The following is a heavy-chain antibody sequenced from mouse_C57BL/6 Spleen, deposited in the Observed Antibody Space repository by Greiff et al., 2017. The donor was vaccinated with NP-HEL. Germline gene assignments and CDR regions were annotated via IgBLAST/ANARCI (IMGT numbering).Heavy chain of an antibody. V-gene: IGHV1-15*01. CDR1: GYTFTDYE. Sequence: VQLQQSGAELVRPGASVTLSCKASGYTFTDYEMHWVKQTPVHGLEWIGAIDPETGGTAYNQKFKGKAILTADKSSSTAYMELRSLTSEDSAVYYCTRCYDYDGPWFAYWGQGTLVTVSA. CDR2: IDPETGGT. CDR3: TRCYDYDGPWFAY. J-gene: IGHJ3*01. D-gene: IGHD2-4*01.